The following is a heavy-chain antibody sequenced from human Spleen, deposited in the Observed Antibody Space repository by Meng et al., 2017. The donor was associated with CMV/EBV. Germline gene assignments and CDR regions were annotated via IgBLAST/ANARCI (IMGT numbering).Heavy chain of an antibody. Sequence: ASVKVSCKTSGFTFTGYHMHWVRQAPGQGLEWMGWINPNSGGTTFAQKFQGRVSMTRDTSITTVYMELSRLASDDTAVYYCARDSGIAVAGWFDPWGQGTLVTVSS. CDR2: INPNSGGT. V-gene: IGHV1-2*02. D-gene: IGHD6-19*01. CDR1: GFTFTGYH. CDR3: ARDSGIAVAGWFDP. J-gene: IGHJ5*02.